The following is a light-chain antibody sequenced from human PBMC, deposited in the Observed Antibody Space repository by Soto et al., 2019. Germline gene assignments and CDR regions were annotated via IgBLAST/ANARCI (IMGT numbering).Light chain of an antibody. J-gene: IGKJ1*01. V-gene: IGKV3-15*01. CDR2: DAS. CDR3: QQYNNWLWT. CDR1: QSVSRN. Sequence: EIVMTQSPATLSVSPGERATLSCRASQSVSRNVAWYQQKPGQAPRLLIHDASTRATGISVRFSGSGSGTELTLTISSLQSEDFAVYYCQQYNNWLWTLGQGTKVEIK.